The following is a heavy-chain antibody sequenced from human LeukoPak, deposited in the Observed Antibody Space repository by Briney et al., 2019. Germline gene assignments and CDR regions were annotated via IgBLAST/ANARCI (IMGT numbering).Heavy chain of an antibody. CDR2: IRYDGSNK. CDR1: GFTFSNYG. D-gene: IGHD4-11*01. J-gene: IGHJ6*03. CDR3: AKEKNDYSDCSYMDV. V-gene: IGHV3-30*02. Sequence: PGGSVRLSCAASGFTFSNYGMHWVRQAPGRGLEWVAFIRYDGSNKYCADSVKGRFTVSRDNTKNTLYLQMNSLRAEDTAAYYCAKEKNDYSDCSYMDVWGKGTTVTVSS.